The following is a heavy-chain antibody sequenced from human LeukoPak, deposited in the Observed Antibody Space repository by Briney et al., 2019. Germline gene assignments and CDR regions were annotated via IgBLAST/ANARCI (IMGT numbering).Heavy chain of an antibody. CDR3: AREFDPYFDY. CDR2: IYYSGST. D-gene: IGHD3-10*01. Sequence: SETLSLTCTVSGGSISSYYWSWIRQPAGKGLEWIGSIYYSGSTYYNPSLKSRVTISVDTSKNQFSLKLSSVTAADTAVYYCAREFDPYFDYWGQGTLVTVSS. CDR1: GGSISSYY. J-gene: IGHJ4*02. V-gene: IGHV4-4*07.